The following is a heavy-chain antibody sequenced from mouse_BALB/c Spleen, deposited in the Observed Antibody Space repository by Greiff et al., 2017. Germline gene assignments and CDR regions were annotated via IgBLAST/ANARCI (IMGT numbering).Heavy chain of an antibody. CDR3: ARGRHWYFDV. Sequence: EVQLQQSGGELVKPGASVKLSCTASGFNIKDTYMHWVKQRPEQGLEWIGRIDPANGNTKYDPKFQGKATITADTSSNTAYLQLSSLTSEDTAVYYCARGRHWYFDVWGAGTTVTVSS. J-gene: IGHJ1*01. CDR2: IDPANGNT. CDR1: GFNIKDTY. V-gene: IGHV14-3*02.